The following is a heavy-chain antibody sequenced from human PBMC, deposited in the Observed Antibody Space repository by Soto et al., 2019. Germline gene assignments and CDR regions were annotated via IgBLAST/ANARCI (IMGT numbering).Heavy chain of an antibody. D-gene: IGHD3-22*01. V-gene: IGHV3-53*01. CDR3: ARAKSYYYDSSAPFDY. CDR1: GLTVSSNY. Sequence: GGSVRLSCAASGLTVSSNYISWVRQAPGKGLEWVSVIYSGGSTYYADSVKGRFTISRDNSKNTLYLQMNSLRAEDTAVYYCARAKSYYYDSSAPFDYWGQGTLVTVSS. CDR2: IYSGGST. J-gene: IGHJ4*02.